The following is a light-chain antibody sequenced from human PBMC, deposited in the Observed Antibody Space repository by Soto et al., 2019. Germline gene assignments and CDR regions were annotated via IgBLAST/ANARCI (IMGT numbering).Light chain of an antibody. CDR2: DVS. V-gene: IGLV2-14*01. J-gene: IGLJ1*01. CDR3: YSYTTSSTYV. CDR1: SSDVGGYNY. Sequence: QSVLTQPASVSGSPGQSITISCIGTSSDVGGYNYVSWYQQRPGKAPQVMIYDVSNRPSGVSDRFSGSKSGNTASLTISGLQAEDEADYYCYSYTTSSTYVFGTGTKVTVL.